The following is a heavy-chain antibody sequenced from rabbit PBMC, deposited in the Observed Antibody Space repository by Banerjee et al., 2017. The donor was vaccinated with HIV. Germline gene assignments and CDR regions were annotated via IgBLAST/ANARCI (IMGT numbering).Heavy chain of an antibody. J-gene: IGHJ6*01. V-gene: IGHV1S47*01. CDR1: GLDFSSSYY. CDR2: IYNGDGST. Sequence: QEQLVESGGGLVQPEGSLTLTCKASGLDFSSSYYMCWVRQAPGKGPEWIACIYNGDGSTYYASWVNDRFTISRSTSLNTVTLQMTSLTAADTATYFCASSTYGYDDYADLYYAAMDLWGPGTLVTV. D-gene: IGHD6-1*01. CDR3: ASSTYGYDDYADLYYAAMDL.